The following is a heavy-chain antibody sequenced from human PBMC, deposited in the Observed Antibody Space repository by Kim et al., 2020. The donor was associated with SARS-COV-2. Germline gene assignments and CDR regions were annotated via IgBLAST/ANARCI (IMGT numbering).Heavy chain of an antibody. CDR1: GFTFSDYY. Sequence: GGSLRLSCAASGFTFSDYYMSWIRQAPGKGLEWVSYISSSGSTIYYADSVKGRFTISRDNAKNSLYLQMNSLRAEDTAVYYCAREGYCSSTSCYTDFYYYGMDVWGQGTTVTVSS. J-gene: IGHJ6*02. V-gene: IGHV3-11*01. CDR3: AREGYCSSTSCYTDFYYYGMDV. CDR2: ISSSGSTI. D-gene: IGHD2-2*02.